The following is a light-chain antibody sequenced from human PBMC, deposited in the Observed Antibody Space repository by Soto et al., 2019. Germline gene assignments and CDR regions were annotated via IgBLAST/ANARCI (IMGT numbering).Light chain of an antibody. CDR3: QHYDSSSRT. V-gene: IGKV1-5*01. CDR2: DAS. J-gene: IGKJ2*01. CDR1: QNISVW. Sequence: DIQMTQSPCTLSASVGDGVTLTCRASQNISVWLAWYQQRPGKAPKFLIYDASSLYTGVPSRFSGSGSGTEFTLTIRSLQPDDFATYYCQHYDSSSRTCGQGTNLEIK.